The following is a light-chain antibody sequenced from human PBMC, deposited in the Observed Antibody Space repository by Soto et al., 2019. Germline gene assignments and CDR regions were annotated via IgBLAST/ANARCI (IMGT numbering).Light chain of an antibody. CDR3: SSYAGSYV. CDR1: SSDVGGYNY. CDR2: EVS. J-gene: IGLJ1*01. V-gene: IGLV2-8*01. Sequence: QPVLTQPPSASGSPGQSVTISCTGTSSDVGGYNYVSWYQHHPGKAPKLMIYEVSKRPSGVPDRFSGSKSGNTASLTVSGLQADDEADYYCSSYAGSYVFGTGTKVTVL.